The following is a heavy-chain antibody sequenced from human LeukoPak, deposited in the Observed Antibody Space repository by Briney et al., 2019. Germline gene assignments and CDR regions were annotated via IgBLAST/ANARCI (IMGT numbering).Heavy chain of an antibody. D-gene: IGHD6-19*01. CDR1: GFTFSSYW. CDR2: IKQDGSEK. V-gene: IGHV3-7*01. Sequence: GGSLRLSCAASGFTFSSYWMSWVRQAPGKGLEWVANIKQDGSEKYYVDSVKGRFTISRDNAKNSLYPQMNSLRAEDTAVYYCAGGWGRSSGWYYFDYWGQGTLVTVSS. CDR3: AGGWGRSSGWYYFDY. J-gene: IGHJ4*02.